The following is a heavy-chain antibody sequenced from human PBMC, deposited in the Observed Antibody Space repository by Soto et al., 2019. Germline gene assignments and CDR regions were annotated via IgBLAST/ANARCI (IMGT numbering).Heavy chain of an antibody. V-gene: IGHV3-23*01. J-gene: IGHJ3*02. D-gene: IGHD6-13*01. CDR1: GFTFSSYA. Sequence: EVQLLESGGGLVQPGGSLRLSCAASGFTFSSYAMSWVRQAPGKGLEWVSAISGSGGSTYYADSVKGRFTISRDNSKNTLYLXXXSXRAEDTAVXYXXXXXXXXXQXLVLGAFDIWGQGTMVTVSS. CDR2: ISGSGGST. CDR3: XXXXXXXXQXLVLGAFDI.